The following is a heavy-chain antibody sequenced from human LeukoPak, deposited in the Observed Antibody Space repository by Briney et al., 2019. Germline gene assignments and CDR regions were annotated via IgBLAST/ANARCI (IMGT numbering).Heavy chain of an antibody. D-gene: IGHD1/OR15-1a*01. CDR3: ARDGAITGTPNYYYYYMDV. CDR2: INPNSGGT. J-gene: IGHJ6*03. V-gene: IGHV1-2*02. Sequence: ASVKVSCKASGYTFIGYYMHWVRQAPGQGLEWMGWINPNSGGTNYAQKFQGRVTMTRDTSISTAYMELSRLRSDDTAVYYCARDGAITGTPNYYYYYMDVWGKGTTVTVSS. CDR1: GYTFIGYY.